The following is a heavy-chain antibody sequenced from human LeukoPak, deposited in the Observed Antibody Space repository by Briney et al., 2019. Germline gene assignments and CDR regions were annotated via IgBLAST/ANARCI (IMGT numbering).Heavy chain of an antibody. CDR1: GGSISRYY. V-gene: IGHV4-59*01. J-gene: IGHJ6*03. D-gene: IGHD3-3*01. CDR3: ARGGLEWLTPYYYYMDV. Sequence: SETLSLTCTVSGGSISRYYWSWIRQPPGKGLEWIGYIYYSGSTNYNPSLQSRVTISVDTSKNQFSLKLSSVTAADTAVYYCARGGLEWLTPYYYYMDVWGKGTTVTVSS. CDR2: IYYSGST.